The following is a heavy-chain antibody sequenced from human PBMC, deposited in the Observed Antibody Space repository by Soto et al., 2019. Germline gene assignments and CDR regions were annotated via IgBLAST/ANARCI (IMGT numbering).Heavy chain of an antibody. J-gene: IGHJ4*02. CDR3: ARGSSNWAYYFDF. V-gene: IGHV3-48*02. CDR2: ITSSGTTV. CDR1: GFTFSSYS. Sequence: EVHLVESGGGLVQPGGSLRLSCAASGFTFSSYSLNWVRQAPGKGLEWVSYITSSGTTVYYADSVRGRFTISRDNDKHSLYLQMNSLRDDDTAVYYCARGSSNWAYYFDFWGQGTLVTVSS. D-gene: IGHD6-13*01.